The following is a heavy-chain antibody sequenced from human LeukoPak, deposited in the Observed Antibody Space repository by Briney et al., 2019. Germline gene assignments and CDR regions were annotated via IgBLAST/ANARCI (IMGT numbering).Heavy chain of an antibody. V-gene: IGHV3-64*01. J-gene: IGHJ4*02. Sequence: GGSLRLSCAASGFTFSSYAMHWVRQAPGKGLEYVSAISSNGGSTYYANSVKGRFTISRDNAKNSLYLQMNSLRAEDTAVYYCAREEVLLWFGELLSSIDYWGQGTLVTVAS. D-gene: IGHD3-10*01. CDR1: GFTFSSYA. CDR2: ISSNGGST. CDR3: AREEVLLWFGELLSSIDY.